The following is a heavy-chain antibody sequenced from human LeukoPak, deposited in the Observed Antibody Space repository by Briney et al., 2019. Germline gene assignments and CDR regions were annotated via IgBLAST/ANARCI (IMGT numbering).Heavy chain of an antibody. V-gene: IGHV1-18*01. CDR1: GYTFTSYG. CDR3: ARDRTLAPYDFWSGNYYYMDV. J-gene: IGHJ6*03. Sequence: ASVKVSCKASGYTFTSYGISWVRQAPGQGLEWMGWISAYNGNTNYAQKFQGRVTMTRDTSISTAYMELSRLRSDDTAVYYCARDRTLAPYDFWSGNYYYMDVWGKGTTVTVSS. D-gene: IGHD3-3*01. CDR2: ISAYNGNT.